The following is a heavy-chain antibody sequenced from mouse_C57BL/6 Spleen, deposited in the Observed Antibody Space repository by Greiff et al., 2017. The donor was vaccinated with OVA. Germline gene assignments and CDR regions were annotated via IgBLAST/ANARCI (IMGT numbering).Heavy chain of an antibody. CDR3: ARGNFDY. J-gene: IGHJ2*01. CDR1: GYTFTSYW. CDR2: IDPSDSYT. Sequence: VKLQQPGAELVMPGASVKLSCKASGYTFTSYWMHWVKQRPGQGLEWIGEIDPSDSYTNYNQKFKGKSTLTVDKSSSTAYMQLSSLTSEDSAVYYCARGNFDYRGQGTTLTVSS. V-gene: IGHV1-69*01.